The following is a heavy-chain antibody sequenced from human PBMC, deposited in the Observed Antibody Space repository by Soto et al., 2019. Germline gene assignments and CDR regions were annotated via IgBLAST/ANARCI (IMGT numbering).Heavy chain of an antibody. Sequence: ASVKVSCKASGYTFTSYYMHWVRQAPGQGLEWMGIINPSGGSTSYAQKFQGRVTMTRDTSTSTVYMELSSLRSEDTAVYYCARVGDGWALRNAFDYWGQGTLVTVSS. CDR2: INPSGGST. CDR3: ARVGDGWALRNAFDY. D-gene: IGHD3-16*01. J-gene: IGHJ4*02. V-gene: IGHV1-46*03. CDR1: GYTFTSYY.